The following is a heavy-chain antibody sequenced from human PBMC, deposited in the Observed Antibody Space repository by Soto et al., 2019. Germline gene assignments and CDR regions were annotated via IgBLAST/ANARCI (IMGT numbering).Heavy chain of an antibody. CDR1: GASISSGRSY. V-gene: IGHV4-31*03. Sequence: SETLSLTCTVSGASISSGRSYWSWIRQHPGKGLEWIGYMFYSGSTYYHPSLKSRVNISADTSKNQFSLRLTSVTPADTAVYCCERDNGYGHFDSWGQGTLVTVSS. D-gene: IGHD5-12*01. CDR3: ERDNGYGHFDS. CDR2: MFYSGST. J-gene: IGHJ4*02.